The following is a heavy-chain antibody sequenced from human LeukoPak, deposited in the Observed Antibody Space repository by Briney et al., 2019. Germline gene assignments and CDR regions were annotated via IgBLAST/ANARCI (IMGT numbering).Heavy chain of an antibody. J-gene: IGHJ5*02. Sequence: SETLSLTCTVSGGSISSGGYYWSWIRQHPGKGLEWIGYIYYSGSTYYNPSLKSRVTISVDTSKNQFSLKLSSVTAADTAVYYCARVYYGSSGYYYFSWFDPWGQGTLVTVSS. CDR3: ARVYYGSSGYYYFSWFDP. CDR1: GGSISSGGYY. CDR2: IYYSGST. V-gene: IGHV4-31*03. D-gene: IGHD3-22*01.